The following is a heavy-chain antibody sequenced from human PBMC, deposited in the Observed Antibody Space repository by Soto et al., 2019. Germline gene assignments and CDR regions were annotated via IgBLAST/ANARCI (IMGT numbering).Heavy chain of an antibody. V-gene: IGHV1-46*01. CDR2: VNPSGGSA. CDR3: AREENCRGGTCYSEYFHH. Sequence: QVQLVQSGAEVKKPGASVKVSCKTSGYIFTAYSMHWVRQAPGQGLEWMGVVNPSGGSAPYAQSFEGRVTLTRDTSTSTFYMELSSLRSEDTAVYYCAREENCRGGTCYSEYFHHWGQGTLVTDSS. D-gene: IGHD2-15*01. CDR1: GYIFTAYS. J-gene: IGHJ1*01.